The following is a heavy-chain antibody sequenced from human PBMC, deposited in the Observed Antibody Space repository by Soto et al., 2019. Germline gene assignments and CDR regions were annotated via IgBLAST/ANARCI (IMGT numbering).Heavy chain of an antibody. CDR1: GVTFSSYA. V-gene: IGHV3-23*01. CDR3: AVGRHKTSGSNTWFDP. CDR2: ISDTGGAT. J-gene: IGHJ5*02. D-gene: IGHD3-22*01. Sequence: EVQLLESGGGLVQPGGSLRLSCAASGVTFSSYAMNWVRQAPGKGLEWVSTISDTGGATFYAGSVKGRFTISRDNSKNTLYLQMHRLRADDSAIYFCAVGRHKTSGSNTWFDPWGRGTQVTVSS.